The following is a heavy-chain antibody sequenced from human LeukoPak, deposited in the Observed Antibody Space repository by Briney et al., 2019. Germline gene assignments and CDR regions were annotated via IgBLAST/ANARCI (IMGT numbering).Heavy chain of an antibody. CDR3: ARDVYFYYYYYYGMDV. V-gene: IGHV1-8*01. J-gene: IGHJ6*02. D-gene: IGHD2/OR15-2a*01. CDR2: MNPNSGNT. CDR1: GYTFTSYD. Sequence: GASVKVSCKASGYTFTSYDINWVRQATGQGLEWMGWMNPNSGNTGYAQKFQGRVTMTRNTSISTAYMELSSLRSEDTAVYYCARDVYFYYYYYYGMDVWGQGTTVTVSS.